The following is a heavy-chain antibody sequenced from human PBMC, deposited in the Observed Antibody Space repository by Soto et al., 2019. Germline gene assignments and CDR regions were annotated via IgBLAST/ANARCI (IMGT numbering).Heavy chain of an antibody. J-gene: IGHJ6*02. Sequence: PGGSLRLSCAASGFTFSSYTMHWVRQAPGKGLEWVSLISWDGGSTYYADSVKGRFTISRDNSKNSLYLQMNSLRTEDTALYYCAKELLEGYYYYGMDVWGQGTTVTVSS. CDR2: ISWDGGST. CDR1: GFTFSSYT. V-gene: IGHV3-43*01. CDR3: AKELLEGYYYYGMDV.